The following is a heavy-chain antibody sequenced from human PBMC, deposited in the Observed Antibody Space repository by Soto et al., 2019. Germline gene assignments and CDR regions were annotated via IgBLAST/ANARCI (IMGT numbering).Heavy chain of an antibody. J-gene: IGHJ6*02. D-gene: IGHD2-2*01. V-gene: IGHV1-69*01. CDR2: IIPISGTA. CDR3: ARSQGSSTSLEIYYYYYYGMDV. CDR1: GGTFSSYA. Sequence: QVQLVQSGAEVKKPGSSVKVSCKASGGTFSSYAISWVRQAPGQGLEWMGGIIPISGTANYAQKFQGRVTITADESTSTAYMELSSLSSEDTAVYYCARSQGSSTSLEIYYYYYYGMDVWGQGPTVTVSS.